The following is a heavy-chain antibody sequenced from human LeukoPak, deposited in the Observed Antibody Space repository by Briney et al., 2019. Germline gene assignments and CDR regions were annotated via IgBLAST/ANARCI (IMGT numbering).Heavy chain of an antibody. CDR3: ARGHGDYLYYFDY. J-gene: IGHJ4*02. CDR2: IIPIFGTA. Sequence: GASVKVSCKASGYTFSSYGISWVRQAPGQGLEWMGGIIPIFGTANYAQKFQGRVTITADESTSTAYMELSSLRSEDTAVYYCARGHGDYLYYFDYWGQGTLVTVSS. CDR1: GYTFSSYG. V-gene: IGHV1-69*13. D-gene: IGHD4-17*01.